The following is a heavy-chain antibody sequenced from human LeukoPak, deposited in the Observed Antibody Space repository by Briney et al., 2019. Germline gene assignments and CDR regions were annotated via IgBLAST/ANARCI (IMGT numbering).Heavy chain of an antibody. D-gene: IGHD2-15*01. V-gene: IGHV4-59*01. Sequence: PSETLSLTCTVSGGSISSYYWSWIRQPPGKGLEWIGYIYYSGSTNYNPSLKSRVPISVDTSKNQFSLKLSSVTAADTAVYYCAGGGYCSGGSCYDPLLGYYYYMDVWGKGTTVTVSS. J-gene: IGHJ6*03. CDR2: IYYSGST. CDR1: GGSISSYY. CDR3: AGGGYCSGGSCYDPLLGYYYYMDV.